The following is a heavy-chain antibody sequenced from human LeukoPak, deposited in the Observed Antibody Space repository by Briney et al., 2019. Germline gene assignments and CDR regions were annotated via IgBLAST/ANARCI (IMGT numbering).Heavy chain of an antibody. CDR2: ISYDGSNK. CDR1: GFTFSSYG. V-gene: IGHV3-30*18. J-gene: IGHJ4*02. CDR3: AKGPAVQDSGSYGDYFDY. D-gene: IGHD1-26*01. Sequence: GGSLRLSCAASGFTFSSYGMSWVRQAPGKGLEWVAVISYDGSNKYYADSVKGRFTISRDNSKNTLYLQMNSLRAEDTAVYYCAKGPAVQDSGSYGDYFDYWGQGTLVTVSS.